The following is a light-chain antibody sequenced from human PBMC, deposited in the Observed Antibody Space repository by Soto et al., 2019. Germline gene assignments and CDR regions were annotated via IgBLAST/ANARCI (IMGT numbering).Light chain of an antibody. CDR1: QDISNY. CDR3: QQSNDFPLT. J-gene: IGKJ4*01. Sequence: DIQMTQSPSTLSASVGDRVTITCQASQDISNYLNWYQQKPGKAPKLLIYDASNLETGVPSRFSGSGSGTNFTFTISSLQPDDIATYYCQQSNDFPLTFGGGTKVDIK. V-gene: IGKV1-33*01. CDR2: DAS.